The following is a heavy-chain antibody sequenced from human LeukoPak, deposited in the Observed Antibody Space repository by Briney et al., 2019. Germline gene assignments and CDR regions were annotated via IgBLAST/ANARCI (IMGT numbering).Heavy chain of an antibody. Sequence: PSETLSLTCTVSGGSISSYYWSWIRQPPGKGLEWIGYIYYSGSTNYNPSLKSRVTISVDTSKNQFSLKLSSVTAADTAVYYCARGPGDGSGWDLRGVYYFDYWGQGTLVTVSS. CDR2: IYYSGST. J-gene: IGHJ4*02. CDR3: ARGPGDGSGWDLRGVYYFDY. D-gene: IGHD6-19*01. CDR1: GGSISSYY. V-gene: IGHV4-59*01.